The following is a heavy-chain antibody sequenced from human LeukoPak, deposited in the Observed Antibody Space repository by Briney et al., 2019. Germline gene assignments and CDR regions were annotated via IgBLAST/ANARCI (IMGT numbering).Heavy chain of an antibody. Sequence: GGSLRLSCAAFGFTFDDYGMHWVRQAPGKGLEWVSGIGWNSGNIGYADSVKGRFTISRDNAKNSLYLQMNSLRAEDTALYYCAKDKGAAAVFFDAFDVWGQGTMVTVSS. CDR1: GFTFDDYG. CDR3: AKDKGAAAVFFDAFDV. CDR2: IGWNSGNI. V-gene: IGHV3-9*01. D-gene: IGHD6-13*01. J-gene: IGHJ3*01.